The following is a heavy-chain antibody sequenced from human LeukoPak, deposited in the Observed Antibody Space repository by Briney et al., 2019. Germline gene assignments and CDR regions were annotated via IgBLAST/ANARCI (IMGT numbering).Heavy chain of an antibody. CDR1: GYTFTEYY. Sequence: ASVNVSCKASGYTFTEYYMHWLRQAPGQGLEWMGWMHPNSGGTNYAQKFQGRVTMTRDTSISTAYMDLSSLRSDDTAVYYCARHTTIFGVAIIDIWGQGTMVTVSS. V-gene: IGHV1-2*02. CDR3: ARHTTIFGVAIIDI. CDR2: MHPNSGGT. J-gene: IGHJ3*02. D-gene: IGHD3-3*01.